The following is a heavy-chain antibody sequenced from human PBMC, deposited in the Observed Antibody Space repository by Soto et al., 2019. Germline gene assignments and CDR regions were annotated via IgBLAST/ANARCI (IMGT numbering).Heavy chain of an antibody. V-gene: IGHV3-23*01. J-gene: IGHJ6*01. D-gene: IGHD3-16*01. CDR2: LSNSGDLT. CDR3: AKGILSATIGPYAMEV. Sequence: PGGSLRLSCAASGFSFRTYAMGWVRQAPGEGLDWVSVLSNSGDLTYYADSVKGRFTISRDNSKNTLYVQVNSLRPEDTAVYYCAKGILSATIGPYAMEVWGQGTTVTVSS. CDR1: GFSFRTYA.